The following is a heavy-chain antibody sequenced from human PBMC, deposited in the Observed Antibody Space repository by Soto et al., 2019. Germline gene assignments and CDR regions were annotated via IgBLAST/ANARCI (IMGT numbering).Heavy chain of an antibody. Sequence: EVQLVESGGGLVQPGGYLKLSCAASAFTFSDSGMPWVRQASGKGLGWVGRIRTKANSYATDYGASVKGRFTIYRDDSKNTTYLQMNSLKTEDTAVYYCTRNVDYVWGMDVWGQGTTVTVSS. D-gene: IGHD4-17*01. J-gene: IGHJ6*02. CDR2: IRTKANSYAT. V-gene: IGHV3-73*02. CDR1: AFTFSDSG. CDR3: TRNVDYVWGMDV.